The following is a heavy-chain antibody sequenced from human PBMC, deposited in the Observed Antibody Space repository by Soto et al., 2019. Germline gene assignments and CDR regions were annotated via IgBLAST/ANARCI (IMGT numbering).Heavy chain of an antibody. CDR1: GGSFSGYY. D-gene: IGHD6-19*01. V-gene: IGHV4-34*01. CDR3: ATSRGYSSGWYAGY. J-gene: IGHJ4*02. CDR2: INHSGST. Sequence: QVQLQQWGAGLLKPSETLSLTCAVYGGSFSGYYWSWIRQPPGKGLEGIGEINHSGSTNYNPSLKSRVTISVDTSKNQFSLKLSSVTAADTAVYYCATSRGYSSGWYAGYWGQGTLVTVSS.